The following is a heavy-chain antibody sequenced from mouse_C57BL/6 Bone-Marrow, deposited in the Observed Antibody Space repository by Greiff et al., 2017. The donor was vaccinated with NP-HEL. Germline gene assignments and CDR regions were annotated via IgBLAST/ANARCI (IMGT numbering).Heavy chain of an antibody. Sequence: QVQLQQPGAELVRPGSSVKLSCKASGYTFTSYWMHWVKQRPIQGLEWIGNIDPSDSETHYNQKFKDKATLTVDKSSSTAYMQLSSLTSEDAAVYYCARGEVIYGSSPYYFDYWGQGTTLTVAS. CDR1: GYTFTSYW. CDR3: ARGEVIYGSSPYYFDY. J-gene: IGHJ2*01. D-gene: IGHD1-1*01. V-gene: IGHV1-52*01. CDR2: IDPSDSET.